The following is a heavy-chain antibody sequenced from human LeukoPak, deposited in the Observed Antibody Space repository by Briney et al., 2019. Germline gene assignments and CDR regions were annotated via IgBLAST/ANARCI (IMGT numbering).Heavy chain of an antibody. Sequence: KPSETLSLTCTVSGGSISNYYWSWIRQPPGKGLEGIGRIYTSGSTNYNPSLKRRVTISVDPSKNQFSLKLSSVTAADTAVYYCARAIAAAVTGDWFDPWGQGTLVTVSS. CDR2: IYTSGST. D-gene: IGHD6-13*01. V-gene: IGHV4-4*08. J-gene: IGHJ5*02. CDR3: ARAIAAAVTGDWFDP. CDR1: GGSISNYY.